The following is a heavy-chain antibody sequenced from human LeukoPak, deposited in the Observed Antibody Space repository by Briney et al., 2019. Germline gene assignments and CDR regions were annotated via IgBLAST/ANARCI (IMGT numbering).Heavy chain of an antibody. V-gene: IGHV4-59*01. CDR3: ARGRPGPEYYFDY. CDR2: IYYRWST. J-gene: IGHJ4*02. Sequence: SETLSLTHTVSGGFFSRYYWSWLRQPPGEGMEWLGYIYYRWSTNYNPSLKSRVTISLDTSKNQFSLKLSSVTAADTAVYYCARGRPGPEYYFDYWGQATLVTVFS. D-gene: IGHD2/OR15-2a*01. CDR1: GGFFSRYY.